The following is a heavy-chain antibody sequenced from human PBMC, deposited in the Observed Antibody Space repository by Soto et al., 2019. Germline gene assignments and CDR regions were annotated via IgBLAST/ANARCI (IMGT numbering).Heavy chain of an antibody. J-gene: IGHJ5*02. D-gene: IGHD3-10*01. V-gene: IGHV1-18*01. CDR1: GYTFTSYG. Sequence: GASVKVSCKTSGYTFTSYGISWVRQAPGQGLEWMGWIGAYNGNTNYAQKLQGRVTMTTDTSTSTAYMELRSLRSDDTAVYYCARAPARITMVRGVITKGPNWFDPWGQGTLVTVSS. CDR2: IGAYNGNT. CDR3: ARAPARITMVRGVITKGPNWFDP.